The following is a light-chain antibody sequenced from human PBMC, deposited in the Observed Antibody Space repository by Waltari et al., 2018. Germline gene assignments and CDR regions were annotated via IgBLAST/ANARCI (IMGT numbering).Light chain of an antibody. CDR3: QQYGSSILYT. CDR2: GAS. V-gene: IGKV3-20*01. CDR1: QRLTKNY. J-gene: IGKJ2*01. Sequence: VLTQSPGTLSLSPGERATVSCRASQRLTKNYLAWYQQKPGQAPRLLIDGASSRAAGIPDRFSGSGSGTDFTLTISRLEPEDFAMYYCQQYGSSILYTFGQGTKLEIK.